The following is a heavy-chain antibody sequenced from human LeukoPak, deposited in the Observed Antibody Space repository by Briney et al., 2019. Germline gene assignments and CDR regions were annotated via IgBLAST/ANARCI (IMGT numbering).Heavy chain of an antibody. J-gene: IGHJ4*02. Sequence: GGSLRLSCAASGFTFSSYSMNWVRRAPGKGLEWVSSISSSSYIYYADSVKGRFTISRDNSKNTLYLQMNSLRAEDTAVYYCAKVESSGVFDYWGQGTLVTVSS. CDR2: ISSSSYI. CDR1: GFTFSSYS. V-gene: IGHV3-21*04. CDR3: AKVESSGVFDY. D-gene: IGHD6-19*01.